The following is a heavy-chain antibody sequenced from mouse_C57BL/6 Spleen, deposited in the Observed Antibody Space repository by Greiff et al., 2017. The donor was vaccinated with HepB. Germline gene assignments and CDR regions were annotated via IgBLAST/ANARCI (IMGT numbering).Heavy chain of an antibody. Sequence: VQLQQPGAELVMPGASVKLSCKASGYTFTSYWMHWVKQRPGQGLEWIGEIDPSDSYTNYNQKFKGKSTLTVDKSSSTAYMQLSSLTSEDSAVYYCAIDAMDYWGQGTSVTVSS. CDR2: IDPSDSYT. V-gene: IGHV1-69*01. CDR3: AIDAMDY. CDR1: GYTFTSYW. J-gene: IGHJ4*01.